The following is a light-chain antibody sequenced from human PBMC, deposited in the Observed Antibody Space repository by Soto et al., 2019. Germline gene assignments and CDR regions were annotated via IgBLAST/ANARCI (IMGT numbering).Light chain of an antibody. CDR3: QQLNSYPRT. V-gene: IGKV1-9*01. CDR1: QGISSY. CDR2: AAS. Sequence: DIQLTQSPSFLSASVGDRVTLTCRASQGISSYLAWYQQKPGEAPKVLIYAASTLQSGVPSRFSGSGSGTEFTLTISSLQPEDFATYYCQQLNSYPRTFGQGTKVDIK. J-gene: IGKJ1*01.